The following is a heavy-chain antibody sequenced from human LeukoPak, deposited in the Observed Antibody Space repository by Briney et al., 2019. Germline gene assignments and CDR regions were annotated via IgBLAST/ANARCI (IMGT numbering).Heavy chain of an antibody. CDR3: SRERGFWSGYFRPRYFDY. V-gene: IGHV4-61*02. J-gene: IGHJ4*02. CDR2: IHSSGTH. D-gene: IGHD3-3*01. Sequence: SQTLSLTCTVSGDSISGRAYYWSWVRQPAGKGLEWIGRIHSSGTHSYNPSLKSRVSISVETSKNQFSLKLSSLTAADTAVYFCSRERGFWSGYFRPRYFDYWGQGTLVTV. CDR1: GDSISGRAYY.